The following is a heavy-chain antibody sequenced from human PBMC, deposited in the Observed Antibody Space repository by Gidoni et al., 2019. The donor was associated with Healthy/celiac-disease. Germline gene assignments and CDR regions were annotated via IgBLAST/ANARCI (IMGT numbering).Heavy chain of an antibody. CDR1: GFACDDYA. D-gene: IGHD3-10*01. J-gene: IGHJ4*02. Sequence: EVQLVESGGGLVQPGRSLRLSCAASGFACDDYALHWFRQAPGKGLEWVSGISWDSGSIGYADSMKGRFTISRDNAKNSLYLQMNSLRAEDTALYYCAKAGGDVLLWFGERKDYFDYWGQGTLVTVSS. CDR3: AKAGGDVLLWFGERKDYFDY. V-gene: IGHV3-9*01. CDR2: ISWDSGSI.